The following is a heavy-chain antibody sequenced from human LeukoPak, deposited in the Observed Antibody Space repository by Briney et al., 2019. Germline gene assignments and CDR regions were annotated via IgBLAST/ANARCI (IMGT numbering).Heavy chain of an antibody. V-gene: IGHV1-8*01. Sequence: ASVKVSCKASGYTFTSYDINWVRQATGQGLEWMGWMNPNSGNTGYAQKFQGRVTMTRNTSISTAYMELSSLRSEDTAVYYCARDAHGSGSPDDDYYYYYMDVWGKGTTVTISS. D-gene: IGHD3-10*01. CDR2: MNPNSGNT. CDR1: GYTFTSYD. J-gene: IGHJ6*03. CDR3: ARDAHGSGSPDDDYYYYYMDV.